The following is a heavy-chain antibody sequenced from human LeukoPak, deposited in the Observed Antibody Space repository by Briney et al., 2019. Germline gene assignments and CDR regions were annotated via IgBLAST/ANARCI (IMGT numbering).Heavy chain of an antibody. CDR3: VKDLRGWAAADNFDY. D-gene: IGHD6-13*01. CDR2: ISWNSGNI. V-gene: IGHV3-9*01. CDR1: GFKVFDDYA. J-gene: IGHJ4*02. Sequence: GGFLRLSCTASGFKVFDDYAMHWVRQVPGKGLEWVSGISWNSGNIDYADSVKGRFTISRDNAKNSLYLQMNSLRVEDTALYYCVKDLRGWAAADNFDYWGQGTLVTVSS.